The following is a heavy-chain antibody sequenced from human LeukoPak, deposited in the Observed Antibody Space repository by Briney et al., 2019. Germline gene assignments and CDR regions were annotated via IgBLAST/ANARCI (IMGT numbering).Heavy chain of an antibody. CDR3: ARGSAAAFSFDY. D-gene: IGHD6-13*01. V-gene: IGHV3-48*04. CDR2: VSSSSSTI. Sequence: PGGSLRLSCAASGFTFGSYVMSWVRQAPGKGLEWVSYVSSSSSTIYYADSVKGQFTISRDNAENSLYLQMNSLRAEDTAVYYCARGSAAAFSFDYWGQGTLVTVSS. J-gene: IGHJ4*02. CDR1: GFTFGSYV.